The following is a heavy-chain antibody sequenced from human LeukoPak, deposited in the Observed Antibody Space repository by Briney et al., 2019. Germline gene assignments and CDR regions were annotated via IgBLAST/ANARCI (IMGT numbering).Heavy chain of an antibody. V-gene: IGHV3-11*04. D-gene: IGHD5-18*01. CDR2: ISSSGSII. Sequence: GGSLRLSCAASGFTFSEYYMSWIRQAPGKGLEWVSYISSSGSIIYYADSVKGRFTISRDNAKDSLYLQMNSLRAEDTALYYCARDKGTTGYSYGRYYMDVWGKGTTVTVSS. J-gene: IGHJ6*03. CDR1: GFTFSEYY. CDR3: ARDKGTTGYSYGRYYMDV.